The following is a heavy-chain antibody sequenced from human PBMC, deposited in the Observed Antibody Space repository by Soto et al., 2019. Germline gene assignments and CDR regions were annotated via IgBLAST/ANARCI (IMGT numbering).Heavy chain of an antibody. J-gene: IGHJ5*02. D-gene: IGHD4-17*01. V-gene: IGHV4-34*01. CDR2: INHSGSA. CDR1: GGSFSYHY. CDR3: AREMALSPYYGDDGWFDP. Sequence: SETLSLTCAVYGGSFSYHYWSWVRQSPGKGLEWIGEINHSGSANYNPSLRSRVTISINTSKNQFYLKMSSVTAADTAVYYCAREMALSPYYGDDGWFDPWGQGTPVTVSS.